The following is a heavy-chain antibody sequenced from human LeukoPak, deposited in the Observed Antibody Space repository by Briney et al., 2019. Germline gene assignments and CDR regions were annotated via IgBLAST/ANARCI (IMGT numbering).Heavy chain of an antibody. CDR2: IYLGDSDT. J-gene: IGHJ4*02. D-gene: IGHD3-22*01. CDR1: GYNFTSYW. CDR3: ATLRSGYYYDYFDY. Sequence: GESLKISCKGSGYNFTSYWISWVRQMPGKGLEWMGIIYLGDSDTRYSPSFQGQVTISADKSISTAYLQWSSLKASDTAMYYCATLRSGYYYDYFDYWGQGTLVTVSS. V-gene: IGHV5-51*01.